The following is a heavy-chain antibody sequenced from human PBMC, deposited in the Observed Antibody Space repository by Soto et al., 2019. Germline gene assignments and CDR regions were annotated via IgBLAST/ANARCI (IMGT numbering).Heavy chain of an antibody. D-gene: IGHD3-22*01. V-gene: IGHV4-31*03. Sequence: SETLPLTCTVSGGSISSGGYYWSWIRQHPGKGLEWIGYIYYSGSTYYNPSLKSRVTISVDTSKNQFSLKLSSVTAAVTAVYYCATTTYDSSGYDFDYWAQGTLVTVSS. CDR2: IYYSGST. J-gene: IGHJ4*02. CDR1: GGSISSGGYY. CDR3: ATTTYDSSGYDFDY.